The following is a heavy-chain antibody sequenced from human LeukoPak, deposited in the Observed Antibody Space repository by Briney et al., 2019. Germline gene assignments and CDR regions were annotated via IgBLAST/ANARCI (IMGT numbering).Heavy chain of an antibody. CDR1: GYTFTSYD. CDR2: ISAYNGNT. J-gene: IGHJ4*02. Sequence: ASVKVSCKASGYTFTSYDISWVRQAPGQRLEWMGWISAYNGNTNYPHKLQGRVTMTPDTSTRTAYMELRSLRSDDTAVYYCAVGLAGTFVDYWGQGTLVTVSS. D-gene: IGHD1-26*01. CDR3: AVGLAGTFVDY. V-gene: IGHV1-18*04.